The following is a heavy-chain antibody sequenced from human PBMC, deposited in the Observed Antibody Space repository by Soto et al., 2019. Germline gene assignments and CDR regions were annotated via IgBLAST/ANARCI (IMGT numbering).Heavy chain of an antibody. D-gene: IGHD3-10*01. CDR3: ARQPATTYGSAGPPDV. V-gene: IGHV4-39*01. Sequence: QLQLQESGPGLVKPSETLSLTCTVSGGSISRSSYYWGWIRQPPGKGLEWIGSIYYSGSTYYNPSLKSRVTIPVDTSKNQFSLKLSSVTAADTAVYYCARQPATTYGSAGPPDVWGQGTTVTVSS. J-gene: IGHJ6*02. CDR1: GGSISRSSYY. CDR2: IYYSGST.